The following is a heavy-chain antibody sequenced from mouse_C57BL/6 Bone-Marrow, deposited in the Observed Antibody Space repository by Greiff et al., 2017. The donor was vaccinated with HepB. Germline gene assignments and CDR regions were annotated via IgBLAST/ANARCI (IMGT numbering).Heavy chain of an antibody. Sequence: GQRQRAGAERGRAGAAGRGGGAGSGFNVRDGERHGVKGRPEQGLEWIGWIDPENGDTEYASKFQGKATITADTSSNTAYLQLSSLTSEDTAVYYCTMVGFDYWGQGTTLTVSS. D-gene: IGHD1-1*02. CDR1: GFNVRDGE. CDR3: TMVGFDY. J-gene: IGHJ2*01. CDR2: IDPENGDT. V-gene: IGHV14-4*01.